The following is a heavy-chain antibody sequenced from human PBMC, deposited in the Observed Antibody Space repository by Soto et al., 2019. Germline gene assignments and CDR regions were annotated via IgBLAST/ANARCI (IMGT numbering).Heavy chain of an antibody. J-gene: IGHJ4*02. V-gene: IGHV4-4*07. CDR3: ARDYSYGPAYYFDY. Sequence: LSLTCTVSGGSISSYYWSWIRQPAGKGPEWIGRIYTSGSTNYNPSLKSRVTMSVDTSKNQFSLKLSSVTAADTAVYYCARDYSYGPAYYFDYWGQGTLVTVYS. D-gene: IGHD5-18*01. CDR1: GGSISSYY. CDR2: IYTSGST.